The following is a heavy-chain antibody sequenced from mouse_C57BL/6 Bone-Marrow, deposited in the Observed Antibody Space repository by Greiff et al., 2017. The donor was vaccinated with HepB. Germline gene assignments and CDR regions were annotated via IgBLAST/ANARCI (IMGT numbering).Heavy chain of an antibody. D-gene: IGHD1-1*01. V-gene: IGHV5-2*01. Sequence: EVMLVESGGGLVQPGESLKLSCGSNEYEFPSHDMSWVRKTPVKRLELVAAINSDGGSTYYPDTMERRFIISRDNTKKTLYLQMSSLRSEDTALYYCARQNGSRADYFDYWGQGTTLTVSS. CDR1: EYEFPSHD. CDR2: INSDGGST. CDR3: ARQNGSRADYFDY. J-gene: IGHJ2*01.